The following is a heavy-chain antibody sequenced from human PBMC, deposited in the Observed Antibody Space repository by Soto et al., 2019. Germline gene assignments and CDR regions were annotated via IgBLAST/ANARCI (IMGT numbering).Heavy chain of an antibody. CDR3: ARVFRYYYGSGSYPWFDP. CDR1: GFSFSSYW. D-gene: IGHD3-10*01. J-gene: IGHJ5*02. CDR2: IKQDGSDK. Sequence: GGSLRLSCAASGFSFSSYWMSWVRQAPGKGLEWVANIKQDGSDKYHVDSVKGRFTISRDNAKNSLYLQMNSLRAEDTAVYYCARVFRYYYGSGSYPWFDPWGQGTLVTVSS. V-gene: IGHV3-7*01.